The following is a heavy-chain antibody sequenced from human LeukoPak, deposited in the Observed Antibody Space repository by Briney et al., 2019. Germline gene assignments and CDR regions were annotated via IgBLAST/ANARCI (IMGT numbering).Heavy chain of an antibody. J-gene: IGHJ3*02. V-gene: IGHV3-9*01. D-gene: IGHD3-22*01. CDR2: ISWNSGSI. Sequence: GRSLRLSCAASGFTFDDYAMHWVRQAPGKGLEWVSGISWNSGSIGYADSVKGRFTISRGNAKNSLYLQMNSLRAEDTALYYCAKALIVEDAFDIWGQGTMVTVSS. CDR3: AKALIVEDAFDI. CDR1: GFTFDDYA.